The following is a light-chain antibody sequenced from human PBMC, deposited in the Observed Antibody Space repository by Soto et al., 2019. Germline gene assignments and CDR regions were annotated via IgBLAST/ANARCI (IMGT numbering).Light chain of an antibody. CDR1: SSDVGGYNY. V-gene: IGLV2-14*01. CDR2: EVS. Sequence: QSALTQPASVSGSPGQSITISCTGTSSDVGGYNYVSWYQQHPGKAPKLMIYEVSNRPSGVSNRFSGSKSDNTASLTISGLQAEDEADYYCSSYTSSSTHWVFGGGTKLTV. J-gene: IGLJ3*02. CDR3: SSYTSSSTHWV.